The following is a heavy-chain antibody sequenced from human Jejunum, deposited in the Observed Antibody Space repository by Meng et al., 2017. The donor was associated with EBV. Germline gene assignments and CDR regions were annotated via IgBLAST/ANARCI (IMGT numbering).Heavy chain of an antibody. D-gene: IGHD3-16*02. CDR2: MTPNSGNT. V-gene: IGHV1-8*01. CDR1: GYNFTSYY. CDR3: ARGRVWGSYQDY. J-gene: IGHJ4*02. Sequence: HAQVVQCWSEGKTTGAEEKVSCKASGYNFTSYYINWVRQATGQGLEWMGWMTPNSGNTGYAQKFQGRVTMTRNTSISTAYMELSSLRSEDTAVYYCARGRVWGSYQDYWGQGTLVTVSS.